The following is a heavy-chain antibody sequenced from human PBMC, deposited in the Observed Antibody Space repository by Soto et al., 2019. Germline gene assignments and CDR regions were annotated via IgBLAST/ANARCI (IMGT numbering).Heavy chain of an antibody. CDR2: ISGSGGST. V-gene: IGHV3-23*01. CDR3: AKQAYSSSWSYFDY. Sequence: GGSLRLSCAASGFTFSSYAMSWVRQAPGKGLEWVSTISGSGGSTYYADSVKGRFTISRDDSKNTLYLQMNSLRAEDTALYYCAKQAYSSSWSYFDYWGQGTLVTVSS. J-gene: IGHJ4*02. CDR1: GFTFSSYA. D-gene: IGHD6-13*01.